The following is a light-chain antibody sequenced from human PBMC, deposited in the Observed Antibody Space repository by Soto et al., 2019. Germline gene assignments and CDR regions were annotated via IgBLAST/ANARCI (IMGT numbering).Light chain of an antibody. J-gene: IGLJ1*01. Sequence: QSVLTQPASVSGSPGQSIAISCTGTTSDVGAYNYVSWYLQYPGKAPKLVIFDVSFRPSGVSNRFSGSKSGNTASLTISGLQAEDEADYYCKSFTTSDTYVFGTRIKLTVL. CDR1: TSDVGAYNY. V-gene: IGLV2-14*01. CDR3: KSFTTSDTYV. CDR2: DVS.